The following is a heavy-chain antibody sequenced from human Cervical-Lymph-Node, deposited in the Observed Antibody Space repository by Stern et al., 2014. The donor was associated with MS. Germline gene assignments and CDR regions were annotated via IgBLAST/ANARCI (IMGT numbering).Heavy chain of an antibody. CDR2: IYHSGST. CDR1: GGSISSGGSS. V-gene: IGHV4-30-2*01. CDR3: ARGGVIYTQDRNGFDV. Sequence: VQLVESGSGQAKPSQTLSLTCAVSGGSISSGGSSWNWIRPPPGKGLEWIGFIYHSGSTYYNPPLKGRVFISVDTPKNQFALNLRSVTAADTAVYYCARGGVIYTQDRNGFDVWGQGTMVTVSS. J-gene: IGHJ3*01. D-gene: IGHD2-21*01.